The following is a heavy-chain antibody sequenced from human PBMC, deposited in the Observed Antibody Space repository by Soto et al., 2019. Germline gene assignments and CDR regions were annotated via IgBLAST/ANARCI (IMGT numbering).Heavy chain of an antibody. V-gene: IGHV5-51*01. CDR1: GYSFTSYW. CDR3: ARTRRDDYIWGSYRYTGQYFDY. D-gene: IGHD3-16*02. Sequence: GESLKISCKGSGYSFTSYWIGWVRQMPGKGLEWMGIIYPGDSDTRYSPSFQGQVTISADKSISTAYLQWSSLKASDTAMYYCARTRRDDYIWGSYRYTGQYFDYWGQGTLVTVSS. CDR2: IYPGDSDT. J-gene: IGHJ4*02.